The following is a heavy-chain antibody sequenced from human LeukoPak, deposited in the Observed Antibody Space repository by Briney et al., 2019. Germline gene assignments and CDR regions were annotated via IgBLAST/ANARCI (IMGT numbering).Heavy chain of an antibody. CDR3: AGSYYYGSGSSDAFDI. D-gene: IGHD3-10*01. J-gene: IGHJ3*02. V-gene: IGHV4-30-2*01. CDR1: GGSISSGGYS. Sequence: SETLSLTCAVSGGSISSGGYSWSWIRRPPGKGLEWIGYIYHSGSTYYNPSLKSRVTISVDRSKNQFSLKLSSVTAADTAVYYCAGSYYYGSGSSDAFDIWGQGTMVTVSS. CDR2: IYHSGST.